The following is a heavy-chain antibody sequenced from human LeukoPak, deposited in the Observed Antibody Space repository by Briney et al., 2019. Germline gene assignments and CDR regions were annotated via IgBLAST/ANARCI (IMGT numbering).Heavy chain of an antibody. D-gene: IGHD3-9*01. CDR3: ARVRYYLDY. CDR1: GFTFGDHY. CDR2: IRNKANSYTT. Sequence: PGGSLRLSCAASGFTFGDHYMDWVRQAPGKGLEWVGRIRNKANSYTTEYAASVKGGFTISRDDSKNSLYLQMNSLKTEDTAVYYCARVRYYLDYWGQGTLVTVSS. V-gene: IGHV3-72*01. J-gene: IGHJ4*02.